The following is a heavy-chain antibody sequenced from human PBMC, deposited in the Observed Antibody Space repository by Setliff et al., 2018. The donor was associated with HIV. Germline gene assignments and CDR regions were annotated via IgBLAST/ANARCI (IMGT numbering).Heavy chain of an antibody. Sequence: SETLSLTCSVSGDSIRGSGDYWSWVRQPAGERPEWIGHIYVTGSTAYKPYLRGRATISLGTSKNQFSLKLTSVTAADTAVYFCARLSTGDLRLFEYWGHGALVTVSS. CDR1: GDSIRGSGDY. D-gene: IGHD4-17*01. V-gene: IGHV4-61*09. J-gene: IGHJ4*01. CDR2: IYVTGST. CDR3: ARLSTGDLRLFEY.